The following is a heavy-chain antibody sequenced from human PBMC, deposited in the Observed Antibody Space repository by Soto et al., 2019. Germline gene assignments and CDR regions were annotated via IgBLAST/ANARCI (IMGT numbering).Heavy chain of an antibody. Sequence: SVKVSCKASGGTFSSYAISWVRQAPGQGLEWMGGIIPIFGTANYAQKFQGRVTITADESTSTAYMELSSLRSEDTAVYYCARGLTTKNWFDPWGQGTLVTVSS. CDR1: GGTFSSYA. V-gene: IGHV1-69*13. J-gene: IGHJ5*02. CDR2: IIPIFGTA. CDR3: ARGLTTKNWFDP. D-gene: IGHD3-9*01.